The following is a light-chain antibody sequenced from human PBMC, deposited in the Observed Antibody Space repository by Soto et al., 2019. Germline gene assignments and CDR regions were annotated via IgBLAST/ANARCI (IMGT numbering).Light chain of an antibody. CDR1: QSVSSSY. V-gene: IGKV3D-20*02. Sequence: EIMLTQSPGTLSLSPGERATLSCRASQSVSSSYLAWYQQKPGQAPRLLIYGASSRATGIPDRFSGSGSGTDFTLTISSLQPEDFAVYYCQQRSNWPPEVTFGQGTRLEIK. CDR2: GAS. J-gene: IGKJ5*01. CDR3: QQRSNWPPEVT.